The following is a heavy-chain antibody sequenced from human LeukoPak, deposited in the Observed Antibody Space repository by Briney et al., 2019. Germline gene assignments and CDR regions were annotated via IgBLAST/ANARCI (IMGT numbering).Heavy chain of an antibody. J-gene: IGHJ3*02. Sequence: PGGSLRLSCAASGFTFSTYWMSWVRQAPGKGLEWVANIKQDGNDKYYVDSVKGRFTISRDNAKSSLYLQMNSLRAEDTAVYYCAKDWGIAAAGTLVAFDIWGQGTMVTVSS. CDR1: GFTFSTYW. D-gene: IGHD6-13*01. V-gene: IGHV3-7*01. CDR2: IKQDGNDK. CDR3: AKDWGIAAAGTLVAFDI.